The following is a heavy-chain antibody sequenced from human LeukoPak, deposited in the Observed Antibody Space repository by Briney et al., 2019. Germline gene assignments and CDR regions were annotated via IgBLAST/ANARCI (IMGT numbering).Heavy chain of an antibody. CDR2: IYSGGST. D-gene: IGHD2-8*01. CDR1: GFTVSSNY. Sequence: GGSLRLSCAASGFTVSSNYMSWVRQAPGKGLKWVSVIYSGGSTYYADSVKGRFTISRDNSKNTLYLQMNSLRAEDTAVYYCARQYALYYYGMDVWGQGTTVTVSS. J-gene: IGHJ6*02. V-gene: IGHV3-66*04. CDR3: ARQYALYYYGMDV.